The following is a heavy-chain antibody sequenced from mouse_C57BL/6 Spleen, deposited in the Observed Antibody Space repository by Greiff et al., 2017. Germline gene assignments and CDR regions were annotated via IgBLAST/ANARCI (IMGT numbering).Heavy chain of an antibody. CDR2: ISYDGSN. CDR3: AREGYGNYFYAMDY. CDR1: GYSITSGYY. V-gene: IGHV3-6*01. Sequence: EVKLVESGPGLVKPSQSLSLTCSVTGYSITSGYYWNWIRQFPGNKLEWMGYISYDGSNNYNPSLKNRISITRDTSKNQFFLKLNSVTTEDTATYYCAREGYGNYFYAMDYWGQGTSVTVSS. D-gene: IGHD2-10*02. J-gene: IGHJ4*01.